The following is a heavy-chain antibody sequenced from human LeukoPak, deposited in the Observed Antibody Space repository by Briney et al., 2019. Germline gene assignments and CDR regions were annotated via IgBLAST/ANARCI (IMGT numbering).Heavy chain of an antibody. CDR1: GYTFTSYY. Sequence: ASVKVSCKASGYTFTSYYIHWVRQAPGEGLEWMGIINPSGGSTSYAQKFQGRVTMTTDTSTSTAYMELRSLRSDDTAVYYCARNILGPTKNAFDIWGQGTMVTVSS. V-gene: IGHV1-46*01. CDR3: ARNILGPTKNAFDI. CDR2: INPSGGST. J-gene: IGHJ3*02. D-gene: IGHD1-26*01.